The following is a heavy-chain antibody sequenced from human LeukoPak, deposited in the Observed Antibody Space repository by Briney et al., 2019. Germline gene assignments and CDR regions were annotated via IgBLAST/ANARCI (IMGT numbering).Heavy chain of an antibody. V-gene: IGHV3-43*02. CDR3: AKDRRDYCGGDCYSIEYFQH. CDR1: GFTFDDYA. CDR2: ISGDGGST. J-gene: IGHJ1*01. Sequence: PGGSLRLSCAASGFTFDDYAMHWVRQAPGKGPEWVSLISGDGGSTYYADSVKGRFTISRDNRKNSLYLQMNSLRTEDTALYYCAKDRRDYCGGDCYSIEYFQHWGQGTLVTVSS. D-gene: IGHD2-21*02.